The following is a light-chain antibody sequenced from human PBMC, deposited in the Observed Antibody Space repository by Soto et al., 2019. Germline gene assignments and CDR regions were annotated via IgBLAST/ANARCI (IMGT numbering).Light chain of an antibody. J-gene: IGKJ1*01. CDR1: QSIAAS. CDR2: DVS. Sequence: DIQMTLSPSSLYAHAGYTVTITCRASQSIAASLAWYQHKPGEDPKILIYDVSSLETGVPSRFSGSGSGTEFSLTIRGLQPDDFATYYCKQYDYSRTFGQGNTVDIK. V-gene: IGKV1-5*01. CDR3: KQYDYSRT.